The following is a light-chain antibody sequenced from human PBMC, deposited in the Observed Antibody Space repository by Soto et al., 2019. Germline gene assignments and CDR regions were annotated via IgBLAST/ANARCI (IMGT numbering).Light chain of an antibody. V-gene: IGLV1-40*01. Sequence: QSVLTQPPSVSGAPGQRVTISCTGSSSNIGATYDVQWYQQLPGTAPKLLIYGNSNRPSGVPDRFSGSKSGTSASLAITGLQADDEAEFYCKSYDSSLSAHYVFGTGTKLTVL. J-gene: IGLJ1*01. CDR3: KSYDSSLSAHYV. CDR1: SSNIGATYD. CDR2: GNS.